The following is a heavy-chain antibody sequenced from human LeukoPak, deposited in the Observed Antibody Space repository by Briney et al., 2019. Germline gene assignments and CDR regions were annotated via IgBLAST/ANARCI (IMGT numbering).Heavy chain of an antibody. CDR2: IYTSGST. J-gene: IGHJ4*02. D-gene: IGHD2-2*01. CDR1: GGSISSGSYY. CDR3: AREVRERYCSSTSCYYYFDY. Sequence: SETLSLTCTVSGGSISSGSYYWSWIRQPAGKGLEWIGRIYTSGSTTYNPSLKSRVTISVDTSKNQFSLKLSSVTAADTAVYYCAREVRERYCSSTSCYYYFDYWGQGTLVTVSS. V-gene: IGHV4-61*02.